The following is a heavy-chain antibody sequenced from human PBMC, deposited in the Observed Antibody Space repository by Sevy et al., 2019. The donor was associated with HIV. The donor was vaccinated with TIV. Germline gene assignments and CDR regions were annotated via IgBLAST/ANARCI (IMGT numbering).Heavy chain of an antibody. Sequence: GGSLRLSCAASGFTFSNYSMSWIRQAPGKGLEWVSYIRSSNTIYYADSVKGRFTNSRDKANNSQYQQMNSLRAEDTAVYYSARDFKGSGNYYRKYYFDYWGQGTLVTVSS. CDR2: IRSSNTI. J-gene: IGHJ4*02. D-gene: IGHD3-10*01. V-gene: IGHV3-11*01. CDR1: GFTFSNYS. CDR3: ARDFKGSGNYYRKYYFDY.